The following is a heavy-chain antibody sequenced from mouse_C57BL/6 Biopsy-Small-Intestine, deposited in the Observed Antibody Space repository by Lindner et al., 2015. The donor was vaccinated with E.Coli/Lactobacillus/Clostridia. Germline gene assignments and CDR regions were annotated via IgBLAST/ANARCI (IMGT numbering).Heavy chain of an antibody. CDR1: GYRFHDYN. J-gene: IGHJ1*01. CDR2: MNPYSGNT. CDR3: ARVDTPLELFHAFDI. D-gene: IGHD1-1*02. Sequence: SVKVSCKTSGYRFHDYNLSWVRQATGQGLEWMGWMNPYSGNTGYAQKFQGRVTMTRDTSTSTAYMELRNLRSEDTAIYYCARVDTPLELFHAFDIWGQGTMVTVSS. V-gene: IGHV1S29*02.